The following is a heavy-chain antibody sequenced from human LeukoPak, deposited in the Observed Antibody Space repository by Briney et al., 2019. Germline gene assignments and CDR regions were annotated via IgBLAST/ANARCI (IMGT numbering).Heavy chain of an antibody. CDR2: IYHSGST. V-gene: IGHV4-30-2*01. CDR3: ARENSNYILDY. Sequence: SETLSLTCAVSGGSISSGGYSWSWIRQPPGKGLEWIGYIYHSGSTYYNPSLKSRVTISVDRSKNQFSLKLSSVTAADTAVYYCARENSNYILDYCGQGTLVTVSS. D-gene: IGHD4-11*01. CDR1: GGSISSGGYS. J-gene: IGHJ4*02.